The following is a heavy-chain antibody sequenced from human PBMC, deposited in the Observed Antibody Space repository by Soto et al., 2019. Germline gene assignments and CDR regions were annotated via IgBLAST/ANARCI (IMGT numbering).Heavy chain of an antibody. D-gene: IGHD3-16*01. CDR2: IYSTGAA. CDR1: GAHFTAHY. Sequence: SETLSLTCTVSGAHFTAHYWSFIRQTPRRGLEWIGYIYSTGAAKYAASLQSRVSLSVDVSERQVFLSLRSVTAADSGIYFCAKWGDGLAVWGQGTTVTVSS. CDR3: AKWGDGLAV. J-gene: IGHJ6*02. V-gene: IGHV4-59*11.